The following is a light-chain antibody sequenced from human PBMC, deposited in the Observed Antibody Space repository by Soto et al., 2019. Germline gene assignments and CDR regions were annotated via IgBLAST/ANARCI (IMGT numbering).Light chain of an antibody. J-gene: IGLJ2*01. CDR2: EIT. CDR3: SSDVRFSALGV. V-gene: IGLV2-14*01. CDR1: SSDVGSHSY. Sequence: QSALTQPAYVSGSPGQSITISCTGASSDVGSHSYVSWYQQHPGKAPKLLIYEITTRPSGVSDRFSGSMSANTASLTISGLQPDDEAAYYCSSDVRFSALGVFGGGTKVTVL.